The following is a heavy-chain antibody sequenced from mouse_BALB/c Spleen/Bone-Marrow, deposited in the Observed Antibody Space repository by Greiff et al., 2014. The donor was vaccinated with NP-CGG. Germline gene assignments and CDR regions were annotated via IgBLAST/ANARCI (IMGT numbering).Heavy chain of an antibody. Sequence: VKLLESGAELAKPGASVKMSCKASGYTFTSYWMHWVKQRPGQGLEWIGYINPSAGYTEYNQKFKDKATLTADESSSTAYMQLSSLTSEDSAVYYCARDWYFDVWGAGTTVTVSS. J-gene: IGHJ1*01. CDR3: ARDWYFDV. V-gene: IGHV1-7*01. CDR1: GYTFTSYW. CDR2: INPSAGYT.